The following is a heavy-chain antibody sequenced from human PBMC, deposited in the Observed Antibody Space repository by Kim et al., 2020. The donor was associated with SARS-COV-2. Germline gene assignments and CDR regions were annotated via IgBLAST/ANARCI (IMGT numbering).Heavy chain of an antibody. V-gene: IGHV3-53*01. CDR2: IYSGGST. CDR1: GFTVSSNY. Sequence: GGSLRLSCAASGFTVSSNYMSWVRQAPGKGLEWVSVIYSGGSTYYADFVKGRFTIYRDNSKNTLYLQMNSLRAEDTAVYYCAVDCSGGSCYPQSYYYGMDVWGQGTTVTVSS. D-gene: IGHD2-15*01. CDR3: AVDCSGGSCYPQSYYYGMDV. J-gene: IGHJ6*02.